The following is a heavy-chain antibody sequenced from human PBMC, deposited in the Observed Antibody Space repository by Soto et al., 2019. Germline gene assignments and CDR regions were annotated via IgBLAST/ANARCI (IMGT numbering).Heavy chain of an antibody. J-gene: IGHJ6*02. CDR3: ARGGDVNYYHGMDV. D-gene: IGHD5-12*01. V-gene: IGHV1-18*01. Sequence: QVQLVQSGGEVKKPGASVKLSCTASGYTFTSYGISWVRQAPGQGLEWMGWIRAYNGKTNYAQNVQGRVTMXTXTXXRTAYMDLRSLRSDDTAVYYCARGGDVNYYHGMDVWGQGTTVTVSS. CDR2: IRAYNGKT. CDR1: GYTFTSYG.